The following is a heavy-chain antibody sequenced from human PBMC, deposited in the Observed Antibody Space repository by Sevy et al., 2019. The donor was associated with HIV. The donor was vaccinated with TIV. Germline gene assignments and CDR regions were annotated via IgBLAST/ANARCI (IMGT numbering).Heavy chain of an antibody. V-gene: IGHV1-24*01. Sequence: ASVKVSCKLSGYNLSDLSMHWVRQAPGKGLEWLGSFDPEDGETIYAQKFQGRITMTEDTSTDTAYMELSSLRSEDTAVYYCATTREYYSDSSGYFDYWGQGTLVTVSS. J-gene: IGHJ4*02. CDR3: ATTREYYSDSSGYFDY. CDR1: GYNLSDLS. CDR2: FDPEDGET. D-gene: IGHD3-22*01.